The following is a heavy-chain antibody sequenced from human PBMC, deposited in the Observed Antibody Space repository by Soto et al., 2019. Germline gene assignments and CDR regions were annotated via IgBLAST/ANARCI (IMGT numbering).Heavy chain of an antibody. CDR3: ARGDRGAFDL. J-gene: IGHJ3*01. Sequence: EVQLVESGGGLVRPGGSLRLSCAASGFTFSYYWMHWVRQAPGKGLVWVSRIHSDGSSTTYADFVKGRFIISRDNARNTVDFQMNTVRVKDTAVYYCARGDRGAFDLWGQGTVVTVAS. V-gene: IGHV3-74*01. CDR2: IHSDGSST. D-gene: IGHD1-26*01. CDR1: GFTFSYYW.